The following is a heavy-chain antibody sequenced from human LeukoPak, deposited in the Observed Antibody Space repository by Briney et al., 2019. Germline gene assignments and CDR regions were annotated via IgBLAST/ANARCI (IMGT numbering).Heavy chain of an antibody. J-gene: IGHJ4*02. Sequence: ASVKVSCKASGYTFTSYGISWVRQAPGQGLEWMGWISAYNGNTNYAQKLQGRVTMTTDTSASTAYMELSSLRSEDMAVYYCARGYCSGGSCYGFGDYWGQGTLVTVSS. V-gene: IGHV1-18*03. CDR3: ARGYCSGGSCYGFGDY. CDR2: ISAYNGNT. CDR1: GYTFTSYG. D-gene: IGHD2-15*01.